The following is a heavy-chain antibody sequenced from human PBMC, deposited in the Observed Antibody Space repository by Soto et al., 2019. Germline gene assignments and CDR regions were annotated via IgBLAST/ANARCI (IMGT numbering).Heavy chain of an antibody. V-gene: IGHV3-30-3*01. CDR2: ISYDGSNK. CDR3: ASPHSEDQYQLALYYFYGLVV. Sequence: GGSLRLSCSASGFTFSSYAMHWVRQAPGQGLGWVAVISYDGSNKYYADSVKGRFTISRDSSKNTLYLRMNSLRADASAVYYFASPHSEDQYQLALYYFYGLVVWGQRTMFTVSS. CDR1: GFTFSSYA. J-gene: IGHJ6*02. D-gene: IGHD2-2*01.